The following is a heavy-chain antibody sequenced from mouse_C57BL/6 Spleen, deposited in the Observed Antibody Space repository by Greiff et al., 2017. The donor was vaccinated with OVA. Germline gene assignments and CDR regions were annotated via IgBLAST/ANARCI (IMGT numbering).Heavy chain of an antibody. J-gene: IGHJ1*03. CDR3: ARSAYYYGSEGYFDV. D-gene: IGHD1-1*01. Sequence: QVQLQQPGAELVKPGASVKLSCKASGYTFTSYWMHWVKQRPGQGFEWIGMIHLNSGSINYMEKSKRKATLNVDKSASTAYMQLSSQTSEDSAVYYCARSAYYYGSEGYFDVWGTGTTVTVSS. CDR2: IHLNSGSI. CDR1: GYTFTSYW. V-gene: IGHV1-64*01.